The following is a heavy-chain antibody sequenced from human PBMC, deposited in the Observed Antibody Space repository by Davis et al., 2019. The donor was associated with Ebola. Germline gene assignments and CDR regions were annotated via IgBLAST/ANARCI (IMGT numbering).Heavy chain of an antibody. V-gene: IGHV1-3*01. D-gene: IGHD1-26*01. CDR1: GYTFTSYA. CDR3: ARPRYSGYYAFDY. Sequence: ASVKVSCKASGYTFTSYAMHWVRQAPRQRLEWMGWINAGNGNTKYSQKFQGRVTITRDTSASTAYMELSSLRSEDTAVYYCARPRYSGYYAFDYWGQGTLVTVSS. CDR2: INAGNGNT. J-gene: IGHJ4*02.